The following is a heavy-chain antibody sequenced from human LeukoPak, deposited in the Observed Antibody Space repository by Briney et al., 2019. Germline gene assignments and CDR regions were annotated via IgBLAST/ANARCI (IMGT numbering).Heavy chain of an antibody. V-gene: IGHV3-66*01. CDR3: ARAPSGDHDY. CDR1: GFTVSSDY. CDR2: IYSGGST. D-gene: IGHD2-21*01. J-gene: IGHJ4*02. Sequence: GGSLRLSCAASGFTVSSDYMSWVRQAPGKGLEWVSVIYSGGSTYYAVSVKGRFTISRDNSKNTLYLQMNSLRAEDTAVYYCARAPSGDHDYWGQGTLVTVSS.